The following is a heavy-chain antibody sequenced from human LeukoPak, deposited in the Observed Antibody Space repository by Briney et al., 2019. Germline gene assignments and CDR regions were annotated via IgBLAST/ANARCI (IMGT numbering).Heavy chain of an antibody. Sequence: GGSLRLSCAASGFTFSSYDMHWVRQATGKGLEWVSAIGTAGDTYYPGSVKGRFTISRENAKNSLYLQMNSLRAGDTAVYYCARAVARAAGDYFDYWGQGTPVTVSS. J-gene: IGHJ4*02. CDR2: IGTAGDT. CDR1: GFTFSSYD. V-gene: IGHV3-13*01. CDR3: ARAVARAAGDYFDY. D-gene: IGHD6-19*01.